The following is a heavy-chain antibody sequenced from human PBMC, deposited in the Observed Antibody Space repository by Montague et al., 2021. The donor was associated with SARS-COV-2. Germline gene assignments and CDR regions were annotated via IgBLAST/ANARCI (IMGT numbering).Heavy chain of an antibody. CDR2: IYFSEGA. CDR1: GGSINSYY. D-gene: IGHD3-22*01. Sequence: SETLSLTCTVSGGSINSYYWCWIRQPPGKGLEWIGYIYFSEGADYNPTLKSRVPTSVDTSTNQFSLRLSSLTAADTAVDYCASPGRFAVIVNTPRGAFDIWGPGTMVTVSS. CDR3: ASPGRFAVIVNTPRGAFDI. J-gene: IGHJ3*02. V-gene: IGHV4-4*09.